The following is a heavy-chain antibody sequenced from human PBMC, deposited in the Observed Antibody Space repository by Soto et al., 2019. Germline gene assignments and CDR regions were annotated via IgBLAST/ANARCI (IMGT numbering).Heavy chain of an antibody. V-gene: IGHV3-23*01. J-gene: IGHJ4*02. CDR2: ISGSDDST. D-gene: IGHD6-6*01. CDR3: AKRSSSSTFDY. Sequence: EVQLLESGGGLVQPGESLRLSCAASGFTFSSYAMCWVSQAPGKGLEWVSVISGSDDSTYYADSVKGRFTISRDNSKNTLYLQMNSLRAEDTAVYYCAKRSSSSTFDYWGQGTLVTVSS. CDR1: GFTFSSYA.